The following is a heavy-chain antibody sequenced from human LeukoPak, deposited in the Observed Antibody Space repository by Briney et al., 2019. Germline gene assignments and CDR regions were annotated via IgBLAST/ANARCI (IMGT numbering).Heavy chain of an antibody. J-gene: IGHJ6*03. Sequence: GGSLRLSCAASGFTFDSYAMSWVRQAPGKGLEWVSAISGSGGTTFYADSVKGRFPISRDNSKNTLYLQMSSLRAEDTAVYYCAKVARVSDYYYYYMDVWGKGTTVTVSS. CDR1: GFTFDSYA. V-gene: IGHV3-23*01. CDR2: ISGSGGTT. D-gene: IGHD3-3*01. CDR3: AKVARVSDYYYYYMDV.